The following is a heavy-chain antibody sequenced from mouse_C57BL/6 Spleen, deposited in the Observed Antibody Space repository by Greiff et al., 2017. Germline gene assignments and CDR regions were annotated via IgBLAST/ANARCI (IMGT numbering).Heavy chain of an antibody. Sequence: VQLVESGAELVRPGASVKLSCKASGYTFTDYYINWVKQRPGQGLEWIARIYPGSGNTYYNEKFKGKATLTAEKSSSTAYMQLSSLTSEDSAVYFCARWAYGSNWYFDVWGTGTTVTVSS. CDR2: IYPGSGNT. V-gene: IGHV1-76*01. CDR1: GYTFTDYY. J-gene: IGHJ1*03. CDR3: ARWAYGSNWYFDV. D-gene: IGHD1-1*01.